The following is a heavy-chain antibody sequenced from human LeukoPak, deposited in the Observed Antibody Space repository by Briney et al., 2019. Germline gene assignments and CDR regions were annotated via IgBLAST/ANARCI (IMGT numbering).Heavy chain of an antibody. V-gene: IGHV4-59*08. D-gene: IGHD3-22*01. J-gene: IGHJ3*02. CDR1: GGSISSYY. CDR2: MYYSGST. CDR3: ARHAYYYDRSGSYEAFDI. Sequence: SETLSLTCTVSGGSISSYYWSWIRQPPGKGLEWIGSMYYSGSTNYKPSLKSRVTISVDTSKNQFSLKLSSVTAADTAVYYGARHAYYYDRSGSYEAFDIWGQGTMVTVSS.